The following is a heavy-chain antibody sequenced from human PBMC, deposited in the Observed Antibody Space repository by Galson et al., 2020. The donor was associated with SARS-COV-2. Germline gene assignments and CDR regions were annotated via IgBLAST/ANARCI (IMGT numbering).Heavy chain of an antibody. D-gene: IGHD2-21*01. Sequence: GESLKISCAASGFSVSSNYMNWVRQAPGKGLEWVSVIYSGGTRYCADSVKGRFTVSRDSSKNTLYLQMSSLRAEDTAVYYCARKTCRGACFSGYYFDYWGQGTLVTVSS. J-gene: IGHJ4*02. CDR1: GFSVSSNY. CDR3: ARKTCRGACFSGYYFDY. V-gene: IGHV3-53*01. CDR2: IYSGGTR.